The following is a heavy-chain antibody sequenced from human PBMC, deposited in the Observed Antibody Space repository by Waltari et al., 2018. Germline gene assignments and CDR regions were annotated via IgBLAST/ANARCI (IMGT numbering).Heavy chain of an antibody. CDR3: ARIGVDFWSGYYYYFYEMDV. Sequence: EVRLVDSRGGLLHPGRSLGSSFPAPAFNFRHFAPNWILQAPAKGLEWVSYNSPRGTTTHYADSVQGRFTISRDSADNSLYLQMNSLRVEDTAVYYCARIGVDFWSGYYYYFYEMDVWGQGTTVTVS. CDR2: NSPRGTTT. D-gene: IGHD3-3*01. CDR1: AFNFRHFA. V-gene: IGHV3-48*03. J-gene: IGHJ6*02.